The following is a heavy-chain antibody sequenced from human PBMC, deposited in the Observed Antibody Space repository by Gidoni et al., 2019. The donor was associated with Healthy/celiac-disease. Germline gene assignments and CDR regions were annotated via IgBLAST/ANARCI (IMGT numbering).Heavy chain of an antibody. Sequence: QVQLQDSGPGLVKPSETLSLTCAVSGYSISSGYYWGWIRQPPGKGLEWIGSVYHSGGTYYNPSLKSRVTISVDTTKNQVSLKLSSVTAADTAVYYCARDPGVVAATRAYGMDVWGQGTTVTVSS. CDR2: VYHSGGT. V-gene: IGHV4-38-2*02. J-gene: IGHJ6*02. CDR1: GYSISSGYY. CDR3: ARDPGVVAATRAYGMDV. D-gene: IGHD2-15*01.